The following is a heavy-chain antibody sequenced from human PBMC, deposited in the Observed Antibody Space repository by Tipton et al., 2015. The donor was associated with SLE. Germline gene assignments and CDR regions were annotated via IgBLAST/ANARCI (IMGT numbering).Heavy chain of an antibody. CDR3: ARGGLIEGFDP. CDR1: GASISTYY. J-gene: IGHJ5*02. Sequence: TLSLTCSVSGASISTYYWGWLRQAPGRGLEWVGCMRHSGITNYNPSLKSRVTMSVDTSKNQLSLNLNSVTAADTAVYYCARGGLIEGFDPWGQGTLVTVAA. CDR2: MRHSGIT. V-gene: IGHV4-59*01. D-gene: IGHD3-22*01.